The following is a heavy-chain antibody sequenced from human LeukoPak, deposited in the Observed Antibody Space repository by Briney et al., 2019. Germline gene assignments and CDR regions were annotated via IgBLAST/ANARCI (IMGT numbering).Heavy chain of an antibody. V-gene: IGHV1-46*01. CDR2: SDRRGRNS. Sequence: ASVKVSCKASGGTLSGDYFHWVRQAPGQGLAWVGLSDRRGRNSELANQFRGRITMAGDISTNTVYMTLSGLASEDTATYYCVAVDKFFGVASPPFWGQGTPVTVSS. CDR3: VAVDKFFGVASPPF. CDR1: GGTLSGDY. J-gene: IGHJ4*02. D-gene: IGHD3-3*01.